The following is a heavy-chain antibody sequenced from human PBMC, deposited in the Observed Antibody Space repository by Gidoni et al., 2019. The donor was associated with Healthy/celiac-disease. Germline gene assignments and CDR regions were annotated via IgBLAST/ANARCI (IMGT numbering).Heavy chain of an antibody. CDR2: ISSSSSYT. Sequence: QVQLVESGVGLVKPGGSLRLSCAASGFTFSDYYMSWIRQAPGKGLEWVSYISSSSSYTNYADSVKGRFTISRDNAKNSLYLQMNSLRAEDTAVYYCARSVWSGYYSSHHYYYYMDVWGKGTTVTVSS. V-gene: IGHV3-11*06. J-gene: IGHJ6*03. CDR3: ARSVWSGYYSSHHYYYYMDV. CDR1: GFTFSDYY. D-gene: IGHD3-3*01.